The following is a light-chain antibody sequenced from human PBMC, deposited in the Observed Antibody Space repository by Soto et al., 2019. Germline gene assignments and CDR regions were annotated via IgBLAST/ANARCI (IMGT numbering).Light chain of an antibody. J-gene: IGKJ1*01. V-gene: IGKV3-20*01. CDR2: GAS. CDR3: QQYGSSLWT. Sequence: EIVLTQSPGTLFLSPGERATLSCRASQSVSRSRLAWCQPKPGQDPRLLIYGASSRATDIPDTFSGRGAGTDCTLTISGLEPEEFAVYYCQQYGSSLWTVGQGTKVENK. CDR1: QSVSRSR.